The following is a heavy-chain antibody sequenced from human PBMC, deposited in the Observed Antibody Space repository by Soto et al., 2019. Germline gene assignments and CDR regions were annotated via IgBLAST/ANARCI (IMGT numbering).Heavy chain of an antibody. V-gene: IGHV3-48*02. Sequence: GGSLRLSCEASGFSFGSYSMNWVRQAPGKGLEWVSFISGRGTTTYYADSVKGRFTVSRDNAKNSLSLEVNSLRDEETAVYYCARLGYCSSATCKYYFYYYGMDVWGQGTTVTVSS. J-gene: IGHJ6*02. CDR2: ISGRGTTT. CDR1: GFSFGSYS. CDR3: ARLGYCSSATCKYYFYYYGMDV. D-gene: IGHD2-2*01.